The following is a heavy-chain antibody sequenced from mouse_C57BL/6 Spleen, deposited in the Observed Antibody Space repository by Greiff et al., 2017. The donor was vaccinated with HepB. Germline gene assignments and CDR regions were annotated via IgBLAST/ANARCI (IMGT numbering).Heavy chain of an antibody. CDR1: GFTFSSYA. J-gene: IGHJ2*01. D-gene: IGHD1-1*01. Sequence: EVQGVESGGGLVKPGGSLKLSCAASGFTFSSYAMSWVRQTPEKRLEWVATISDGGSYTYYPDNVKGRFTISRDNAKNNLYLQMSHLKSEDTAMYYCARDTGNYGSSYDYWGQGTTLTVSS. CDR3: ARDTGNYGSSYDY. CDR2: ISDGGSYT. V-gene: IGHV5-4*01.